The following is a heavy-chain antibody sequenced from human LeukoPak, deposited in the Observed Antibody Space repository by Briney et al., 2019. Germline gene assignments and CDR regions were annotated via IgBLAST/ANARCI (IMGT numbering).Heavy chain of an antibody. V-gene: IGHV3-30-3*01. Sequence: GGSLRLSCAASGFTFSSYAMHWVRQAPGKGLEWVAVISYDGSNKYYADSVKGRFTISRDNSKNTVFLQMNSLRAEDTAVYYCAKGASSDWDKYFDYWGQGTLVTVSS. CDR3: AKGASSDWDKYFDY. D-gene: IGHD6-19*01. CDR2: ISYDGSNK. J-gene: IGHJ4*02. CDR1: GFTFSSYA.